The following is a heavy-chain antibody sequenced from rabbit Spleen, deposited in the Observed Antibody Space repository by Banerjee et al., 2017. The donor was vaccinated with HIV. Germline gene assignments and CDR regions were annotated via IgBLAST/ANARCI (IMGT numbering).Heavy chain of an antibody. CDR3: VREVAAKFSL. J-gene: IGHJ4*01. Sequence: QEQLEETGGGLVQPGGSLTLSCKVSGIDLSYNAMSWVRQAPGKGLEWIGDIYPVFGITYYANWVNGRFTISSHNAQNTLFLQLNSLTAADTATYFCVREVAAKFSLWGQGTLVTVS. D-gene: IGHD4-1*01. V-gene: IGHV1S47*01. CDR2: IYPVFGIT. CDR1: GIDLSYNA.